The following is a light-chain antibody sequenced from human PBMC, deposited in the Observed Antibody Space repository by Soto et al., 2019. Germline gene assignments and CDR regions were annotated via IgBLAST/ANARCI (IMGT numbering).Light chain of an antibody. J-gene: IGLJ2*01. V-gene: IGLV2-14*01. Sequence: QSALTQPASVSGSPGQSITISCTGSNSDIGGYNSVSWYQQHPGKAPKLLIFGVTNRPSGVSDHFSGSKSGNTASLTISALQAEDEADYYCTSYTSVTIVVFGGGTKLTVL. CDR2: GVT. CDR3: TSYTSVTIVV. CDR1: NSDIGGYNS.